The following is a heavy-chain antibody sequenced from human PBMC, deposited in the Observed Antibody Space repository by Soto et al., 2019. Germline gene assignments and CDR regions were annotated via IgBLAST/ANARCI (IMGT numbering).Heavy chain of an antibody. D-gene: IGHD6-13*01. Sequence: SETLSLTCAVYGGSFSGYYWSWIRQPPGKGLEWIGEINHSGSTNYNPSLKSRVTISVDTSKNQFSLKLSSVTAADTAVYYCAGGKYSSSWPFDYWGQGTLVTV. CDR3: AGGKYSSSWPFDY. CDR2: INHSGST. CDR1: GGSFSGYY. V-gene: IGHV4-34*01. J-gene: IGHJ4*02.